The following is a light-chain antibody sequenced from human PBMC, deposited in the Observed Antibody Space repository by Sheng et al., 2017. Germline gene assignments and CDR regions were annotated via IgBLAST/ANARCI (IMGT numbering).Light chain of an antibody. J-gene: IGKJ2*01. Sequence: DIQMTQSPSSLSASVGDRVTITCRASQSINSYLNWYQQKPGKAPKLLIYAASSLQSGVPSRFSGSGSGTDFTLTISTLEPEDFAVYYCQQYGGLPQTFGQVTKLEIK. CDR1: QSINSY. CDR2: AAS. V-gene: IGKV1-39*01. CDR3: QQYGGLPQT.